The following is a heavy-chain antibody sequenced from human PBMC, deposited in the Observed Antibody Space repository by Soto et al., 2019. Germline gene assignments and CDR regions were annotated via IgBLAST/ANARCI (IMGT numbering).Heavy chain of an antibody. V-gene: IGHV4-61*01. J-gene: IGHJ4*02. Sequence: QVQLQESGPGLVKPSETLSLTCTVSGGSVSSGSYYWSWIRQPPGKGLGWIGYIYYSGGTNYNPSLKSRVTISVDTSKNQFSLKLSSVTAADTAVYYCARGGGVTATFDYWGQGTLVTVSS. CDR2: IYYSGGT. D-gene: IGHD5-18*01. CDR3: ARGGGVTATFDY. CDR1: GGSVSSGSYY.